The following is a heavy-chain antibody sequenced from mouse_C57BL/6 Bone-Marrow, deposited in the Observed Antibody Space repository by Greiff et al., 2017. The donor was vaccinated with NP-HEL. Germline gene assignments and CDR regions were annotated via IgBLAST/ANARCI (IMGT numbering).Heavy chain of an antibody. CDR3: TAGYGWYFDV. CDR1: GFNIKDDY. Sequence: VQLQQSGAELVRPGASVKLSCTASGFNIKDDYMHWVKQRPEQGLEWIGWIDPENGDTEYASKFQGKATITAATSSNTAYLQLSSLTSEDTAVYYCTAGYGWYFDVWGTGTTVTVSS. J-gene: IGHJ1*03. V-gene: IGHV14-4*01. D-gene: IGHD2-10*02. CDR2: IDPENGDT.